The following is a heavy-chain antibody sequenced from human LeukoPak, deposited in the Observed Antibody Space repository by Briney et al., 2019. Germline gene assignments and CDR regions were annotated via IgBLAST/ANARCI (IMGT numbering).Heavy chain of an antibody. CDR3: ARAVFWSGYYTDPLVQYFFDY. V-gene: IGHV4-59*08. J-gene: IGHJ4*02. D-gene: IGHD3-3*01. CDR2: ISSSGNS. CDR1: GVSIGNYY. Sequence: SEALSLTYTVSGVSIGNYYWTWIRQPPGKGLEWIGYISSSGNSNYNPSLKSRVTMSVDTSKHRFSLRLSSVTAADTAIYYCARAVFWSGYYTDPLVQYFFDYWGQGTLITVSS.